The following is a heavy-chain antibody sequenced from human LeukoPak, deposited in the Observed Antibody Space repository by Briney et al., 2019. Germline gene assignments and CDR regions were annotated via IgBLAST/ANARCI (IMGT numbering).Heavy chain of an antibody. CDR2: TYYRSKWYN. D-gene: IGHD6-19*01. CDR3: ARVVEQWLVFFDY. Sequence: SQTLSLTCALSGDTFSSNSAAWNWIRQSPTRGLEWLGRTYYRSKWYNDYAVSVKSRITNNPDTSKNEFSLQLNSVTPGDTAVYYCARVVEQWLVFFDYWGEGTLVTVSS. J-gene: IGHJ4*02. CDR1: GDTFSSNSAA. V-gene: IGHV6-1*01.